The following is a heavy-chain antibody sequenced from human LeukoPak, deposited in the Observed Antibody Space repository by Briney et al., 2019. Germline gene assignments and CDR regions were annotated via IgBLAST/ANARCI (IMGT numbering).Heavy chain of an antibody. D-gene: IGHD1-26*01. CDR3: ANQNSQIVGATRHDY. CDR2: ISGSGGST. CDR1: GFTFSSYA. V-gene: IGHV3-23*01. Sequence: GGSLRLSCAASGFTFSSYAMSWVRQAPGKGLEWVSAISGSGGSTYYADSVKGRFTISRDNSKKTLYLQMNSLRAEDTAVYYCANQNSQIVGATRHDYWGQGTLVTVSS. J-gene: IGHJ4*02.